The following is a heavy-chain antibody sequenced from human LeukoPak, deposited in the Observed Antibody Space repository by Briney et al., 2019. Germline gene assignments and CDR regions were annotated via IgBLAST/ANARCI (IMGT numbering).Heavy chain of an antibody. CDR3: ARRTGGWLQYYFDY. Sequence: ASVKVSCKASGYTFTGYYMHWVRQAPGQGLEWMGWINPNSGGTNYAQKFQGRVTMTRDTSISTAYMELSRLRSDDTAVYYCARRTGGWLQYYFDYWGQGTLATVSS. CDR2: INPNSGGT. D-gene: IGHD5-24*01. CDR1: GYTFTGYY. J-gene: IGHJ4*02. V-gene: IGHV1-2*02.